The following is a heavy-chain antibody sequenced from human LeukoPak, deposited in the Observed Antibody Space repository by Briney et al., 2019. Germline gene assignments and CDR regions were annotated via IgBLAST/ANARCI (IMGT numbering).Heavy chain of an antibody. CDR3: ANLAAIDY. V-gene: IGHV3-30-3*01. Sequence: PGRSLRLSRAASGFTFSSYAMHWVRQAPGKGLEWVAVISYDGSNKYYADSVKGRFTISRDNSKNTLYLQMNSLRAEDTAVYYCANLAAIDYWGQGTLVTVSS. CDR2: ISYDGSNK. D-gene: IGHD6-6*01. J-gene: IGHJ4*02. CDR1: GFTFSSYA.